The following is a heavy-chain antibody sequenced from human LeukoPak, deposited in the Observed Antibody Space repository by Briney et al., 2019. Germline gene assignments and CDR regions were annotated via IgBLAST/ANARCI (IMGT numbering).Heavy chain of an antibody. CDR3: ARGLVAARGQNWCDP. Sequence: SETLSLTCAVYGGSFSGYYWSWIRQPPGKGLEWIGEINHSGSTNFNPSLKSRVTISVDTSKNQFSLKLSSVTAADTAVYYCARGLVAARGQNWCDPWGQGTLVTVSS. D-gene: IGHD6-6*01. CDR1: GGSFSGYY. V-gene: IGHV4-34*01. CDR2: INHSGST. J-gene: IGHJ5*02.